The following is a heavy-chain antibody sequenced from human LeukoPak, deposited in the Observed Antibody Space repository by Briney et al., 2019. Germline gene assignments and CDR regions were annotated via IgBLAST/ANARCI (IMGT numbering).Heavy chain of an antibody. Sequence: AASVTVSCKASGYTFTSYTMNWVRQAPGQGLEWMGWINTNTGNPTFAQGFTGRFVFSLDTSVRTTYLQISSLKAEDTAVYYYATMGGIAVADDFDYWGQGTLVTVSS. CDR3: ATMGGIAVADDFDY. V-gene: IGHV7-4-1*02. J-gene: IGHJ4*02. CDR1: GYTFTSYT. D-gene: IGHD6-19*01. CDR2: INTNTGNP.